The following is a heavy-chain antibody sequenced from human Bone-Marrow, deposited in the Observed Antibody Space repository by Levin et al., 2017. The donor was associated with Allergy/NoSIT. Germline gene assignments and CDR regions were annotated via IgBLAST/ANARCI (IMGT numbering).Heavy chain of an antibody. CDR3: ARARYNWNFGWFDP. CDR2: IYHSGST. CDR1: GGSISSTNW. Sequence: SETLSLTCTVSGGSISSTNWWSWVRQPPGKGPEWIGEIYHSGSTNYNPSLKSRVTMSVDKSMNHFSLKLSSVTAADTAVYYCARARYNWNFGWFDPWGQGTLVTVSS. J-gene: IGHJ5*02. D-gene: IGHD1-7*01. V-gene: IGHV4-4*02.